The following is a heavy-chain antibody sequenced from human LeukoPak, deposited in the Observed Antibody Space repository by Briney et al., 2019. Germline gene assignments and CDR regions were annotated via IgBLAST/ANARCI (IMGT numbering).Heavy chain of an antibody. Sequence: ASVKVSCKASGYTFTTYGISWVRQAPGHGLEWMGILNPSGGSTSYAQPFQGRVNMTRHTSTSTVYMELSSLRSEDTAVYYCASSPYYDYAWGSYRLDYWGQGTLVTVSS. CDR2: LNPSGGST. J-gene: IGHJ4*02. V-gene: IGHV1-46*01. D-gene: IGHD3-16*02. CDR3: ASSPYYDYAWGSYRLDY. CDR1: GYTFTTYG.